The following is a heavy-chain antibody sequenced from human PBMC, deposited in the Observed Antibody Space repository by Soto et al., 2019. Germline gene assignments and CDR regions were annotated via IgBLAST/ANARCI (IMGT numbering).Heavy chain of an antibody. CDR1: GYTFTSYG. CDR2: ISAYNGNT. Sequence: QVPLVQSGAEVKKPGASVKVSCKASGYTFTSYGISWVRQAPGQGLEWMGWISAYNGNTNYAQKLQGRVTMTTDTSTSTAYMELRSLRSDDTAVYYCARDLIFDIVVVPAAINYYYGMDVWGQGTTVTVSS. J-gene: IGHJ6*02. V-gene: IGHV1-18*01. CDR3: ARDLIFDIVVVPAAINYYYGMDV. D-gene: IGHD2-2*01.